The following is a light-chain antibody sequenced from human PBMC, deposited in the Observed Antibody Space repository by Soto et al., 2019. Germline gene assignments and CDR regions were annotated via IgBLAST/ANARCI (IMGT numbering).Light chain of an antibody. CDR1: QGISSY. CDR3: QQEYSYPRT. V-gene: IGKV1-8*01. CDR2: AAS. J-gene: IGKJ1*01. Sequence: AIRMTQSTSALSASTGARVTITCRASQGISSYLAWYQQKPGKAPKLLIYAASTLQSGVPSRFSGSVSGVEFTLNLSCLQADDVATYYCQQEYSYPRTFGQGTKVEIK.